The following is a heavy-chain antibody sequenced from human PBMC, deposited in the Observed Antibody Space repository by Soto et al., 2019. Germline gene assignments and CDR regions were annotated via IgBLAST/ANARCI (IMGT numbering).Heavy chain of an antibody. V-gene: IGHV3-23*01. Sequence: EVQLLESGGGLVQPGGSLRLSCAASGFTFSSYAMSWVRQAPGKGLEWVSAISGSGGSTYYADSVKGRFTISRDNSKNTLYMQMNSLRAEDTAVYYCAKDMGRGSLNYYYWYGMDVWGQGTTVTVSS. J-gene: IGHJ6*02. D-gene: IGHD3-10*01. CDR3: AKDMGRGSLNYYYWYGMDV. CDR1: GFTFSSYA. CDR2: ISGSGGST.